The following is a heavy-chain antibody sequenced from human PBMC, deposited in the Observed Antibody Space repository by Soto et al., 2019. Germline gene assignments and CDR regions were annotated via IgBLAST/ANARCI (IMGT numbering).Heavy chain of an antibody. Sequence: PGGSLRLSCASSGFTFTSYAMNWVRLATGKGLEWVSAISGTGYNTYYADSAKGRFTISRDNTKNTLYLQMNSLRAEDTAVYYCAKAGFSSSWSPTYFDYWGQGTLVTVSS. V-gene: IGHV3-23*01. CDR2: ISGTGYNT. J-gene: IGHJ4*02. CDR1: GFTFTSYA. CDR3: AKAGFSSSWSPTYFDY. D-gene: IGHD6-13*01.